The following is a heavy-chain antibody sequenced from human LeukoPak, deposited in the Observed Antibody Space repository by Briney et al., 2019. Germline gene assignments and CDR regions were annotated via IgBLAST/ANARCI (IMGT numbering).Heavy chain of an antibody. CDR3: ARSYLGYCSAGSCYSGFDY. V-gene: IGHV1-2*02. J-gene: IGHJ4*02. CDR1: GYTFTSFG. CDR2: VNPKNGGT. Sequence: ASVKVSCKASGYTFTSFGISWVRQAPGQGIEWMGWVNPKNGGTNYGQKFQGRVTMTRDTSTNTAYMELSRLTSDDTAVYYCARSYLGYCSAGSCYSGFDYWGQGNLVTVSS. D-gene: IGHD2-15*01.